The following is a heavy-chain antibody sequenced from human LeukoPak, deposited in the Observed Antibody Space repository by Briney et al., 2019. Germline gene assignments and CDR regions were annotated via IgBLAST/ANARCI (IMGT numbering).Heavy chain of an antibody. CDR1: GFSLSTSGVG. CDR2: IYWDDDK. D-gene: IGHD5-18*01. CDR3: AHRGVTAWPYYFDY. Sequence: GPTLVKPTQTLTLTCTFSGFSLSTSGVGVGWLRQPPGKALEWLALIYWDDDKRYSPSLKSRLTITKDTSKNQVVLTMTNLVPVDTATYYCAHRGVTAWPYYFDYWGQGTLVTVSS. V-gene: IGHV2-5*02. J-gene: IGHJ4*02.